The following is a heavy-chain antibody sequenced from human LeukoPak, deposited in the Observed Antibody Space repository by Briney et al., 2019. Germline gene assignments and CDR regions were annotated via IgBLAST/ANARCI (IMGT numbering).Heavy chain of an antibody. CDR2: ISWNSGSI. CDR1: GFTFDDYA. D-gene: IGHD3-22*01. V-gene: IGHV3-9*01. CDR3: AKGYCYDSSGYPDY. Sequence: PGGSLRLSCAASGFTFDDYAMHWVRQAPGKGLEWVSGISWNSGSIGYADSVKGRFTISRDNAKNSLYLQMNSLRAEDTALYYCAKGYCYDSSGYPDYWGQGTLVTVSS. J-gene: IGHJ4*02.